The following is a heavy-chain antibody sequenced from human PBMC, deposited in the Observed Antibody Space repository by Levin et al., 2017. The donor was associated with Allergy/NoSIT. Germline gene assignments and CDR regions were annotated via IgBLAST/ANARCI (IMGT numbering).Heavy chain of an antibody. V-gene: IGHV4-61*01. D-gene: IGHD5/OR15-5a*01. CDR2: INYRGVT. CDR1: GGSVSSGTYY. J-gene: IGHJ6*02. Sequence: SETLSLTCSVSGGSVSSGTYYWSWIRRPPGKGLEWIGYINYRGVTKYNPSLKSRVTISVDTSKNEFSLKVTSVTAADTAVDYCARNRIIVSGGNDYYYGMDGWGQGTTVTVSS. CDR3: ARNRIIVSGGNDYYYGMDG.